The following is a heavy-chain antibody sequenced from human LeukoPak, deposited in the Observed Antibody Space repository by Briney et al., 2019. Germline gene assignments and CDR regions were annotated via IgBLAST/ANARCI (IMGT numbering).Heavy chain of an antibody. CDR2: INHSGST. CDR3: VRDRCGGDCYPNWFDP. D-gene: IGHD2-21*02. CDR1: GGSFSGYH. J-gene: IGHJ5*02. V-gene: IGHV4-34*01. Sequence: SETLSLTCDAYGGSFSGYHWTWIRQSPGKGLEWIGDINHSGSTNYNPPLKSRVTISVDTSKNQFSLKLTYVTAADTAVYYCVRDRCGGDCYPNWFDPWGQGTLVIVSS.